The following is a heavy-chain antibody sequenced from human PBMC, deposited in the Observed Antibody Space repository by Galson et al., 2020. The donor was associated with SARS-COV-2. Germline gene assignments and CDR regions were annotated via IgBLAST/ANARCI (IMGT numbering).Heavy chain of an antibody. D-gene: IGHD3-10*01. Sequence: GGSLSLSFPASQLTPGTSSITWVRQPPGKGLEWFSVIDSVDVPRYADSVKDRFTISRDDSKNTLYLQMNYLRAGDTAVYYCARSPFYYGSGMNYGMDIWGQGTTVTVSS. CDR1: QLTPGTSS. CDR2: IDSVDVP. J-gene: IGHJ6*02. V-gene: IGHV3-66*01. CDR3: ARSPFYYGSGMNYGMDI.